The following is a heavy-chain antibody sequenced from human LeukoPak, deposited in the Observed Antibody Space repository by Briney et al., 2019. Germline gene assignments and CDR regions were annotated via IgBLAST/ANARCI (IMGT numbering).Heavy chain of an antibody. V-gene: IGHV4-59*08. D-gene: IGHD1-7*01. Sequence: PSETLSLTCTVSGGSISSYYWSWIRQPPGKGLEWIGYIYYSGSTNYNPSLKSRVTISVDTSKNQFSLKLSSVTAADTAVYYCARARTGTTRYFDYWGQGTLVTVSS. CDR1: GGSISSYY. CDR3: ARARTGTTRYFDY. CDR2: IYYSGST. J-gene: IGHJ4*02.